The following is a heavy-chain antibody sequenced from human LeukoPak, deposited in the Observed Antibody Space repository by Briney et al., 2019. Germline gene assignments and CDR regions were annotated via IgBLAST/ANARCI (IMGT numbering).Heavy chain of an antibody. CDR2: IYSGGST. Sequence: PGGSLRLSCAASEFSVGSNYMTWVRQAPGKGLEWVSLIYSGGSTYYADSVKGRFTISRDNSKNTLYLQMNSLRAEDTAVYYCARGDLGFDAFDIWGQGTMVTVSS. CDR1: EFSVGSNY. J-gene: IGHJ3*02. CDR3: ARGDLGFDAFDI. V-gene: IGHV3-66*01.